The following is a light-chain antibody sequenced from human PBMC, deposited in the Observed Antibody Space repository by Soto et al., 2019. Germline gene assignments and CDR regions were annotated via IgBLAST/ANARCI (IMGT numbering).Light chain of an antibody. J-gene: IGKJ1*01. Sequence: ERVLTQSPGTLSLSPGAKATLSCRASQRGSSSYLAWYQQKPGQAPRLLISGASSRATGLPDRFRGRGSGTDCTLSVSRLEPEDFAVYYCQQFGSSSWTCGQGTKVELK. CDR2: GAS. CDR3: QQFGSSSWT. CDR1: QRGSSSY. V-gene: IGKV3-20*01.